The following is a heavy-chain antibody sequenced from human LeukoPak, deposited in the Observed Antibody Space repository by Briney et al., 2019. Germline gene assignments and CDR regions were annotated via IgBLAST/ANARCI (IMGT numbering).Heavy chain of an antibody. CDR2: ISSSGSTI. J-gene: IGHJ4*02. Sequence: GGSLRLSCAASGFTFSDYYMSWIRQAPGKGLEWISYISSSGSTISYADSVKGRFTISRDSAKNSLYLQMNSLRAEDTAVYYCASPYIAAAGSAGDYWGQGTLVTVSS. V-gene: IGHV3-11*01. D-gene: IGHD6-13*01. CDR1: GFTFSDYY. CDR3: ASPYIAAAGSAGDY.